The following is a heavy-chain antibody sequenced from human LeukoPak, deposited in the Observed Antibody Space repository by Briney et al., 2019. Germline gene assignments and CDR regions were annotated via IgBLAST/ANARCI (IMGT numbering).Heavy chain of an antibody. D-gene: IGHD3-22*01. CDR2: ISGSGGDT. CDR3: AKDQNYESSGYYGGFDY. CDR1: GFSFSSHV. Sequence: GGSLRLSCAASGFSFSSHVMHWVRQAPGKGLEWVSGISGSGGDTYYADSVKGRFTTSRDNSKNTLNLQMNSLRAEDTALYYCAKDQNYESSGYYGGFDYWGQGTLVTVSS. V-gene: IGHV3-23*01. J-gene: IGHJ4*02.